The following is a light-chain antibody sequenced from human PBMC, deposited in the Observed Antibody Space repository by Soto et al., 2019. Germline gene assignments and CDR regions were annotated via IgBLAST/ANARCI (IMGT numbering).Light chain of an antibody. Sequence: DIVMTQSPDSLAVSLGERATINCKSSQSVLYSSNNKNYLAWYQQKPGQPPKLLIYWASTRESGVPDRFSGSGSGTYFTLTISILQAEDVAVYYCQQYYSTPYTFGQGTKLEIK. CDR2: WAS. CDR1: QSVLYSSNNKNY. V-gene: IGKV4-1*01. CDR3: QQYYSTPYT. J-gene: IGKJ2*01.